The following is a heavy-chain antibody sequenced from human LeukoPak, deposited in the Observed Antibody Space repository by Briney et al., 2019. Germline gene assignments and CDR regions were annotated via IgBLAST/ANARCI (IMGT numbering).Heavy chain of an antibody. Sequence: PGGSLRLSCAASGFTFDDYTMHWVRQAPGKGLEWVSLISWDGGSTYYADSVKGRFTISRDNSKNSLYLQMNSLRTEDTALYYCAKVAVAGTNYYMDVWGKGTTVTVSS. V-gene: IGHV3-43*01. J-gene: IGHJ6*03. CDR3: AKVAVAGTNYYMDV. D-gene: IGHD6-19*01. CDR2: ISWDGGST. CDR1: GFTFDDYT.